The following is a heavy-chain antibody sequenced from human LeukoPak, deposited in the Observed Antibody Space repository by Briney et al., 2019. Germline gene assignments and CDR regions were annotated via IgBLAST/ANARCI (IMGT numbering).Heavy chain of an antibody. V-gene: IGHV4-34*01. D-gene: IGHD3-22*01. CDR3: ARGPHTGVNYYDSSGYYY. Sequence: SETLSLTCAVYGGSFSGYYWSWIRQPPGKGLEWIGEINHSGSTNYNPSLKSRVTISVGTSKNQFSLKLSSVTAADTAVYYCARGPHTGVNYYDSSGYYYWGQGTLVTVSS. CDR2: INHSGST. CDR1: GGSFSGYY. J-gene: IGHJ4*02.